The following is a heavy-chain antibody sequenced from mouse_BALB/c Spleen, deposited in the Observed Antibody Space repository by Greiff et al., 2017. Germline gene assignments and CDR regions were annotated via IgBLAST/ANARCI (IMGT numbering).Heavy chain of an antibody. D-gene: IGHD1-1*01. V-gene: IGHV1S81*02. CDR3: ANYYGSSYYAMDY. Sequence: LQESGPELVKPGASVKLSCKASGYTFTSYWMHWVKQRPGQGLEWIGEINPSNGRTNYNEKFKSKATLTVDKSSSTAYMQLSSLTSEDSAVYYCANYYGSSYYAMDYWGQGTSVTVSS. J-gene: IGHJ4*01. CDR2: INPSNGRT. CDR1: GYTFTSYW.